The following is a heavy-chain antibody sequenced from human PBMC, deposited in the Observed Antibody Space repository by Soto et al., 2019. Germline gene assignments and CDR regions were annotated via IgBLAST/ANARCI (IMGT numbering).Heavy chain of an antibody. CDR2: ISGSGGST. Sequence: GVRWISKEPGKGLEWVSAISGSGGSTYYADSVKGRFTISRDNSKNTLYLQMNSLRAEDTAVYYCAKGDYDFWSGYYSDYYYGMDVWGQGTTVTVSS. D-gene: IGHD3-3*01. CDR3: AKGDYDFWSGYYSDYYYGMDV. CDR1: G. J-gene: IGHJ6*02. V-gene: IGHV3-23*01.